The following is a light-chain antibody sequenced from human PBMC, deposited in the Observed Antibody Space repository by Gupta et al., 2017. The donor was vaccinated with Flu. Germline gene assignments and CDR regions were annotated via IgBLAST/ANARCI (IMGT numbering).Light chain of an antibody. CDR2: DVT. J-gene: IGLJ2*01. CDR1: SSDLGDYNS. CDR3: CSFAVNYK. Sequence: QSALTQPRSVSGPPRQSVTISCTGTSSDLGDYNSVSVYQQHPGKAPKLIIFDVTKRPSGVPVRFSGSKSGNTASLSISGPQAEDEADYYCCSFAVNYKVGGGTKLTVL. V-gene: IGLV2-11*01.